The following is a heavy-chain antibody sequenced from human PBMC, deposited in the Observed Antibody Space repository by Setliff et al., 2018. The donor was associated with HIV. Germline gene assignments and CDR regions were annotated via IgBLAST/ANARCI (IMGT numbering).Heavy chain of an antibody. J-gene: IGHJ5*02. CDR2: ISSNSGEI. CDR3: ARDLPGMAP. D-gene: IGHD6-13*01. CDR1: GFTFSGYS. Sequence: AGGSLRLSCAASGFTFSGYSMNWVRQAPGKGLEWVSSISSNSGEIFYAESLKGRFTISRDNPKNSLYLQMNSLRAEDSAVYYCARDLPGMAPWGQGTLVTVSS. V-gene: IGHV3-21*06.